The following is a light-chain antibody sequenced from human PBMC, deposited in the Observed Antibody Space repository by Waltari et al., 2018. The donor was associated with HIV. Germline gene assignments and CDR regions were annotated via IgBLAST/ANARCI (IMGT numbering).Light chain of an antibody. J-gene: IGKJ1*01. CDR3: QQYGRSPWT. CDR1: QSVTSSY. CDR2: GAS. Sequence: DIMLTQSPGTLSLSPGVRATLSCRASQSVTSSYLAWYQQKPGQAPRLLINGASSRATGIPDRFSGSGSGTDFTLTISRLEPEDFAVYYCQQYGRSPWTFGQGTKVEVK. V-gene: IGKV3-20*01.